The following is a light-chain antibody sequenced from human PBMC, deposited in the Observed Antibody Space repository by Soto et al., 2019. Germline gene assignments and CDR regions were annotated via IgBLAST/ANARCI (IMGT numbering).Light chain of an antibody. CDR3: QQSYSSPPT. CDR2: AAS. V-gene: IGKV1-39*01. Sequence: IQMTQSPSSLSASVGDRVTITCQASQSINNHLIWYQQKPGKAPKLLICAASSLQSGVPSRFSGSGSGPDFTLTISSLQPEDFATYYCQQSYSSPPTFGQGTKVDIK. CDR1: QSINNH. J-gene: IGKJ1*01.